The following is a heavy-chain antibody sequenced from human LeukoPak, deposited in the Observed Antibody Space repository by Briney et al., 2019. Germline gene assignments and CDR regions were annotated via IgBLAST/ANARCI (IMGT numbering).Heavy chain of an antibody. CDR1: GYTFTSHG. CDR2: INPNSGGT. V-gene: IGHV1-2*02. D-gene: IGHD3-3*01. J-gene: IGHJ4*02. Sequence: ASVKVSCKASGYTFTSHGINWVRQAPGQGLEWMGWINPNSGGTNYAQKFQGRVTMTRDTSISTAYMELSRLRSDDTAVYYCARDFGYDFWSGHLGHPVPDYWGQGTLVTVSS. CDR3: ARDFGYDFWSGHLGHPVPDY.